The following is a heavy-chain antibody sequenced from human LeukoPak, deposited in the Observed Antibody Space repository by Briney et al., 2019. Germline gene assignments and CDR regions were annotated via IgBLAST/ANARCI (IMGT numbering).Heavy chain of an antibody. CDR3: AREGNQYYFYY. D-gene: IGHD4-23*01. CDR1: GYTFTNYG. J-gene: IGHJ4*02. V-gene: IGHV1-18*01. Sequence: GASVTVSCKASGYTFTNYGIRWVRQAPGEGLEWVGWISLGSGAPKYAQKLQGRVTITRDRSTSTVYMEVSRQRSEDTGVYYCAREGNQYYFYYWGQGTLVTVSS. CDR2: ISLGSGAP.